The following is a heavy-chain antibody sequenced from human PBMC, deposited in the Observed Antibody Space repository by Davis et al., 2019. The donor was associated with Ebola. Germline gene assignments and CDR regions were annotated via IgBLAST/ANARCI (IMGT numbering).Heavy chain of an antibody. D-gene: IGHD3-3*01. J-gene: IGHJ3*02. V-gene: IGHV3-30-3*01. CDR1: GFTFSSYA. Sequence: GESLKISCAASGFTFSSYAMHWVRQAPGKGLEWVAVISYDGSNKYYADSVKGRFTISRDNSKNTLYLQMNSLRAEDTAVYYCASRTTEYYDFWSGSRPDAFDIWGQGTMVTVSS. CDR2: ISYDGSNK. CDR3: ASRTTEYYDFWSGSRPDAFDI.